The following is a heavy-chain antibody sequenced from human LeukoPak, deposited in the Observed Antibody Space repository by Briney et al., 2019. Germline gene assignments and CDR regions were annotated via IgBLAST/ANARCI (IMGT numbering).Heavy chain of an antibody. J-gene: IGHJ4*02. V-gene: IGHV3-23*01. CDR1: GFNFRVYA. Sequence: GGSLRLSCAASGFNFRVYAMSWVRLAPGKGLEWVSGIVGDGSSTYADSVKGRFTISKDYSKNTLFLQMNSLSAEDTATYYCAKDSIYGDGKWDIDYWGQGTLVTVSS. CDR2: IVGDGSST. D-gene: IGHD1-26*01. CDR3: AKDSIYGDGKWDIDY.